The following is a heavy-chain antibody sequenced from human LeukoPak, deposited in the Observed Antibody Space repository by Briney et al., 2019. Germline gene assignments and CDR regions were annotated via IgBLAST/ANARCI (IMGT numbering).Heavy chain of an antibody. V-gene: IGHV3-74*01. CDR3: ARGVAGARYFDY. Sequence: PGGSLRLSCPASGFTFGNYWMHWVRQAPGKGLEWVSLITSDGSDTSYADSVKGRFTISRDNADNTLYLQLNNLRADDTAVYYCARGVAGARYFDYWGQGTLVTISS. J-gene: IGHJ4*02. D-gene: IGHD6-19*01. CDR2: ITSDGSDT. CDR1: GFTFGNYW.